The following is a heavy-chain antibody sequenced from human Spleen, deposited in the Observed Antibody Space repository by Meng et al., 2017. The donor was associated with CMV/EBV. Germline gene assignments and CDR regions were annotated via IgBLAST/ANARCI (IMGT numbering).Heavy chain of an antibody. J-gene: IGHJ4*02. D-gene: IGHD3-22*01. CDR2: IIPIFGTA. V-gene: IGHV1-69*05. CDR3: ARTGYESSGPPAY. CDR1: GGTFSSYA. Sequence: KASGGTFSSYAISWVRQGPGQGREWMGGIIPIFGTANYAQKFQGRVTITTDESTSTAYMELSSLRSEDTAVYYCARTGYESSGPPAYWGQGTLVTVSS.